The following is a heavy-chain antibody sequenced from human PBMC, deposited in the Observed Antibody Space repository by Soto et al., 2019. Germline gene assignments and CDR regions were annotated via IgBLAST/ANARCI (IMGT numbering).Heavy chain of an antibody. CDR3: ARDGRYCSGGSCYAGDDY. Sequence: TLSLTCTVSGGSISSGCYYWSWIRQHPGKGLEWIGYIYYSGSTYYNPSLKSRVTISVDTSKNQFSLKLSSVTAADTAVYYCARDGRYCSGGSCYAGDDYWGQGTLVTVSS. CDR2: IYYSGST. D-gene: IGHD2-15*01. J-gene: IGHJ4*02. V-gene: IGHV4-31*03. CDR1: GGSISSGCYY.